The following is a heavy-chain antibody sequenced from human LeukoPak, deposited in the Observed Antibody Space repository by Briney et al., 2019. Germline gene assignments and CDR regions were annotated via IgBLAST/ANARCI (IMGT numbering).Heavy chain of an antibody. CDR2: IYTSRST. J-gene: IGHJ4*02. CDR1: GASISSGSYY. V-gene: IGHV4-61*02. D-gene: IGHD4-23*01. CDR3: ARDYGGGGGFDY. Sequence: SETLSLTCTVSGASISSGSYYWSWIRQPAGNGLEWIGRIYTSRSTNYNPSLKSRVTISVDTSKNQFSLKLSSVTAADTAVYYCARDYGGGGGFDYWGQGTLVTVSS.